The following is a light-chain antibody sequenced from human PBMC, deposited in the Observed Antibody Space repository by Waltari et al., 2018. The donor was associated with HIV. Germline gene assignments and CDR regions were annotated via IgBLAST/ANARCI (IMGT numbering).Light chain of an antibody. J-gene: IGLJ3*02. Sequence: SYVLTQPPPVSVAPGETARITGGGTTIGTKRVHWYRKNQGLAPFLVIYEDSDRPSGIPERFSGSNSGNTATLTINRVAAGDEADYSCQVWHSSSGVFGGGTKLTVL. CDR2: EDS. CDR1: TIGTKR. V-gene: IGLV3-21*04. CDR3: QVWHSSSGV.